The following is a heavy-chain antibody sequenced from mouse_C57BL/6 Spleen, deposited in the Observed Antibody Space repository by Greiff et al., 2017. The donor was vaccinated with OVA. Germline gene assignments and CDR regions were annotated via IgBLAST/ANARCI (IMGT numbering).Heavy chain of an antibody. Sequence: DVMLVESGGGLVQPKGSLKLSCAASGFSFNTYAMNWVRQAPGKGLEWVARIRSKSNNYATYYADSVKDRFTISRDDSESMLYLQMNNLKTEDTARYYCVRFNRDAMDDWGKGTSVTVSS. CDR1: GFSFNTYA. J-gene: IGHJ4*01. CDR3: VRFNRDAMDD. V-gene: IGHV10-1*01. CDR2: IRSKSNNYAT.